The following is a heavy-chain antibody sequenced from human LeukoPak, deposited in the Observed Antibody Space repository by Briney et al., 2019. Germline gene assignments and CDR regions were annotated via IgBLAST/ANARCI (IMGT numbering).Heavy chain of an antibody. CDR3: ARDPEYSNGYY. J-gene: IGHJ4*02. D-gene: IGHD6-19*01. CDR2: IYHSGST. V-gene: IGHV4-38-2*02. Sequence: SETLSLTCTVSGYSISSGYYWGWIRQPPGKGLEWIGSIYHSGSTYYNPSLKSRVTISVDTSKNQFSLKLSSVTAADTAVYYCARDPEYSNGYYWGQGTLVTVSS. CDR1: GYSISSGYY.